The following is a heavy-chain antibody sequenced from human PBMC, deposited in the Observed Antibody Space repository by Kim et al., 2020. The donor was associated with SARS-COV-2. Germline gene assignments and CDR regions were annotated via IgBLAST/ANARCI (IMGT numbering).Heavy chain of an antibody. J-gene: IGHJ4*02. CDR1: GFTFSSYG. Sequence: GGSLRLSCAASGFTFSSYGMHWVRQAPGKGLEWVAVISYDGSNKYYADSVKGRFTISRDKSKNTLYLQMNSLRAEDTAVYYCAAASWAYDSSGYSYHLFDYWGQGTLVTVSS. CDR3: AAASWAYDSSGYSYHLFDY. CDR2: ISYDGSNK. V-gene: IGHV3-30*03. D-gene: IGHD3-22*01.